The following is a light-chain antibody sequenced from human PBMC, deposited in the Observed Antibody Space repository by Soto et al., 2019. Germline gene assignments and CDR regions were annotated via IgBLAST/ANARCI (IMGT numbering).Light chain of an antibody. V-gene: IGKV1-5*03. CDR1: QSISSW. J-gene: IGKJ1*01. CDR2: KAS. Sequence: DIQMTQSPSTLSASVGDRVTITCRASQSISSWLAWYQQKPGKAPKLLIYKASSLESGVPSRFSGSGSGTEFTLTISSLQPDDCATYYCQQYNSYSWTFGQGPKVEIK. CDR3: QQYNSYSWT.